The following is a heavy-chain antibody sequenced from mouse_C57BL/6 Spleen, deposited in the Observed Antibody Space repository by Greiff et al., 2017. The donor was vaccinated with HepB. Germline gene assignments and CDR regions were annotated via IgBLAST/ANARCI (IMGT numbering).Heavy chain of an antibody. CDR3: ARIKKIVATCFDY. D-gene: IGHD1-1*01. CDR2: TNPTNGRT. J-gene: IGHJ2*01. CDR1: GYTFTSYW. Sequence: QVQLQQPGADLVKAGASVKMSCKASGYTFTSYWMHWVKQRLGQGLEWFAETNPTNGRTYYNEKFKSKATLTVDKSSSTAYMLLSGPTFEDSAVYYCARIKKIVATCFDYWGQGTTLTVSS. V-gene: IGHV1S81*02.